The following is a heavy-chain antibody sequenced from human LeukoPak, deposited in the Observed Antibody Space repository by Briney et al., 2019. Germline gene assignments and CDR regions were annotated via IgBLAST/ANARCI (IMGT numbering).Heavy chain of an antibody. Sequence: PGGSLRLSCAASGFTLSSYGMNWVRQAPGKGLEWVSTITGSSVSTYYADSVKGRFTISRDNSKNTLYLQMNSLRAEDTAIYYCAKAYTSGWYHFDYWGQGTLVTVSS. CDR1: GFTLSSYG. V-gene: IGHV3-23*01. D-gene: IGHD6-19*01. CDR3: AKAYTSGWYHFDY. J-gene: IGHJ4*02. CDR2: ITGSSVST.